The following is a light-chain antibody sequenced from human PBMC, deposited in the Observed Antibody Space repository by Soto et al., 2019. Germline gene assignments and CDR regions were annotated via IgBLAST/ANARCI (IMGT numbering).Light chain of an antibody. CDR3: QQLNSYTLT. CDR1: QGIRSY. V-gene: IGKV1-9*01. CDR2: AAS. Sequence: IQLTQSPSSLSASVGDRVTITCRASQGIRSYLAWYQQKPGKAPKFXIYAASTLQSGVPSRFSGSGSGTDFTLTISGLQPEDFETDDCQQLNSYTLTFGGGTKVDIK. J-gene: IGKJ4*01.